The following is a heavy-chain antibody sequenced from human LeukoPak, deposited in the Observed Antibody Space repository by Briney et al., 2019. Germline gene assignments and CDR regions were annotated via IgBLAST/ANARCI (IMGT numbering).Heavy chain of an antibody. J-gene: IGHJ3*02. Sequence: ASVKVSCKASGYTFTSYGISWVRQAPGQGLEWMGWISAYNGNTNYAQKLQGRVTMTTDTSTSTAYMELRSLRSDDTAVYYCARDRTSQYYYDSSGYDRKGAFDIWGQGTMVTVSS. V-gene: IGHV1-18*01. CDR1: GYTFTSYG. CDR2: ISAYNGNT. CDR3: ARDRTSQYYYDSSGYDRKGAFDI. D-gene: IGHD3-22*01.